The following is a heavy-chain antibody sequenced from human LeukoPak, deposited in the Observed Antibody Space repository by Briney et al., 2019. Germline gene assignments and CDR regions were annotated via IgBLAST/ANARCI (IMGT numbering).Heavy chain of an antibody. D-gene: IGHD3-3*01. CDR1: GGSITGYY. CDR3: ARRSDFWSPVSHYSFDY. CDR2: LYYSGGT. J-gene: IGHJ4*02. Sequence: SETLSLTCSVSGGSITGYYWSWIRQPPGKGLEWIGYLYYSGGTTYNPSLKSRVTISADTSQNQFSLKLNSVTAADTAVYYCARRSDFWSPVSHYSFDYWGRGAVVTVSS. V-gene: IGHV4-59*08.